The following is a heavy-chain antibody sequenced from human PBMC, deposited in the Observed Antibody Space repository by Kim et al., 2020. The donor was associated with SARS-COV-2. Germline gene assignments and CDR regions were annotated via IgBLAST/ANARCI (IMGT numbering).Heavy chain of an antibody. CDR3: TRGRGYCSSTSCSTYQFDP. V-gene: IGHV3-49*03. J-gene: IGHJ5*02. CDR1: GFTFGDYA. CDR2: IRSKAYGGTT. Sequence: GGSLRLSCTASGFTFGDYAMSWFRQAPGKGLEWVGFIRSKAYGGTTEYAASVKGRFTISRDDSKSIAYLQMNSLKTEDTAVYYCTRGRGYCSSTSCSTYQFDPWGQGTLVTVSS. D-gene: IGHD2-2*01.